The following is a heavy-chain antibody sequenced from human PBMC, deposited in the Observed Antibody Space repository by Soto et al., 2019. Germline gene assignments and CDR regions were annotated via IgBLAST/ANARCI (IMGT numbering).Heavy chain of an antibody. J-gene: IGHJ4*02. V-gene: IGHV4-39*01. CDR2: IYYSGST. D-gene: IGHD3-22*01. Sequence: PSETRSLTCTVSGGSISSSSYYWGWIRQPPGKGLEWIGSIYYSGSTYYDPSLKSRVTISVDTSKNQFSLKLSSVTAADTAVYYCASGDSSGYYYEGVFDYWGQGTLVTVSS. CDR3: ASGDSSGYYYEGVFDY. CDR1: GGSISSSSYY.